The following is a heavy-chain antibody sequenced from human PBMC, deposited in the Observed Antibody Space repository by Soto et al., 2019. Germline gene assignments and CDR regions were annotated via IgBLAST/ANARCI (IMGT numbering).Heavy chain of an antibody. V-gene: IGHV3-21*01. CDR1: GFTFSSYS. CDR2: ISSSSSYI. Sequence: GGSLRLSCAASGFTFSSYSMNWVRQAPGKGLEWVSSISSSSSYIYYADSVKGRFTISRDNAKNSLYLQMNSLRAEDTAVYYCATQPGIAAAGTYWDYYGMDVWGQGTTVTVSS. D-gene: IGHD6-13*01. J-gene: IGHJ6*02. CDR3: ATQPGIAAAGTYWDYYGMDV.